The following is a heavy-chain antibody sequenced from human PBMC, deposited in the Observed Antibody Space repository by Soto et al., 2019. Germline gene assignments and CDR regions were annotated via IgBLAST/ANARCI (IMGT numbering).Heavy chain of an antibody. CDR1: GDSINNYY. V-gene: IGHV4-59*01. J-gene: IGHJ6*02. CDR3: ARATKYYYQGMDV. Sequence: SETLSLTCTVSGDSINNYYWTWIRQPPGKGLEWIGYIYDSVSTSYNPSLKSRLTISVDTSKNQFSLKLKSVTAADTAVYYCARATKYYYQGMDVWGQGTTVTVSS. CDR2: IYDSVST.